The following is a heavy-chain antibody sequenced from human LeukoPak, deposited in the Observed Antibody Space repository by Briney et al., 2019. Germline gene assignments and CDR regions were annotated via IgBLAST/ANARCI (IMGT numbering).Heavy chain of an antibody. CDR2: IYYSGST. J-gene: IGHJ5*02. CDR1: GGSISSGDYY. V-gene: IGHV4-61*08. D-gene: IGHD5-18*01. CDR3: ARVRLDTGYR. Sequence: PSETLSLTCTVSGGSISSGDYYWSWIRQPPGKGLEWIGYIYYSGSTNYNPSLKSRVAISVDRSKNQFSLRLRSVTAADTAVYYCARVRLDTGYRWGQGTLVTVSS.